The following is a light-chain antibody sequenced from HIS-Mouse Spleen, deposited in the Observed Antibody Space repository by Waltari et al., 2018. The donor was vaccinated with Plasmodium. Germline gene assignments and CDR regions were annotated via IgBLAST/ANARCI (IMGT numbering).Light chain of an antibody. CDR2: KAS. Sequence: DIQMTQSPSTLSPSVGDRVTITCRASQSISSEWAWYQQKPGKAPKLLIYKASSLESGVPSRFSGSGSGTEFTLTISSLQPDDFATYYCQQYNSYSYTFGQGTKLEIK. CDR3: QQYNSYSYT. J-gene: IGKJ2*01. CDR1: QSISSE. V-gene: IGKV1-5*03.